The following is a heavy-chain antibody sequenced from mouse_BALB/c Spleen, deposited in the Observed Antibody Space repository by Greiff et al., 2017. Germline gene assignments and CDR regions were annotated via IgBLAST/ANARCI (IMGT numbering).Heavy chain of an antibody. CDR1: GFAFSSYD. V-gene: IGHV5-12-1*01. CDR2: ISSGGGST. Sequence: EVKLVESGGGLVKPGGSLKLSCAASGFAFSSYDMSWVRQTPEKRLEWVAYISSGGGSTYYPDTVKGRFTISRDNAKNTLYLQMSSLKSEDTAMYYCARQDYDYDVWFAYWGQGTLVTVSA. J-gene: IGHJ3*01. D-gene: IGHD2-4*01. CDR3: ARQDYDYDVWFAY.